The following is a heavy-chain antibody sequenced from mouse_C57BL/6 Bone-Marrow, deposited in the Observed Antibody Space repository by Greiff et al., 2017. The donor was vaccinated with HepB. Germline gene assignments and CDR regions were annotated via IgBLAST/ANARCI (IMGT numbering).Heavy chain of an antibody. CDR1: GYTFTSYG. CDR3: ASNSLFAY. CDR2: IYPRSGNT. V-gene: IGHV1-81*01. Sequence: VKLQESGAELARPGASVKLSCKASGYTFTSYGISWVKQRTGQGLEWIGEIYPRSGNTYYNEKFKGKATLTADKSSSTAYMELRSLTSEDSAVYFCASNSLFAYWGQGTLVTVSA. J-gene: IGHJ3*01. D-gene: IGHD1-3*01.